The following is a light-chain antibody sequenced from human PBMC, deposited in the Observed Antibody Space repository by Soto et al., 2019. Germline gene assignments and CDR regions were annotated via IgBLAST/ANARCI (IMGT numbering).Light chain of an antibody. CDR1: QSVSSN. CDR2: GAS. V-gene: IGKV3-15*01. Sequence: EIVMTQSPATLSVSPGESATLSCRASQSVSSNLAWYQQKPGQAPRLLIYGASTRATGIPARFSGSGSGTEFAVTISSLQSEDFAVYYCQQYNNWPPYTFGQGTKVDIK. J-gene: IGKJ2*01. CDR3: QQYNNWPPYT.